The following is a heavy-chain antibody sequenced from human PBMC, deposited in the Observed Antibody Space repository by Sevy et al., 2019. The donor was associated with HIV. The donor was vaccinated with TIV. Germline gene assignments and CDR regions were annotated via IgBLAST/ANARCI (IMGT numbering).Heavy chain of an antibody. CDR1: GFTFSSYS. V-gene: IGHV3-21*01. CDR2: ISSSSSYI. J-gene: IGHJ6*02. D-gene: IGHD3-10*01. CDR3: ARDRRAGSLYYYGMDV. Sequence: GGSLRLSCAASGFTFSSYSMNWVRQAPGKGLEWVSSISSSSSYIYYADSVKGRFTISRDNAKNSLCLQMNSLRAEDTAVYYCARDRRAGSLYYYGMDVWGQGTTVTVSS.